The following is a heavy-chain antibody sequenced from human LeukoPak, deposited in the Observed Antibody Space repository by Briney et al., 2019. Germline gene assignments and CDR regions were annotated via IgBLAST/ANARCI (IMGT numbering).Heavy chain of an antibody. CDR3: TRDRYSYGYGGFDY. CDR1: GLTFGDYA. J-gene: IGHJ4*02. Sequence: GGSLRLSCTASGLTFGDYAMSWFRQAPGKGLEWVGFIRSKAYGGTTEYAASVKGRFTISRDDSKSIAYLQMNSLKTEDTAVYYCTRDRYSYGYGGFDYWGQGTLVTVSS. CDR2: IRSKAYGGTT. V-gene: IGHV3-49*03. D-gene: IGHD5-18*01.